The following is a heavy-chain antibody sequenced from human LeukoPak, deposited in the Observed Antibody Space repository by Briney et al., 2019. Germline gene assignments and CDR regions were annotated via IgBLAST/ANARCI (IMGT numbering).Heavy chain of an antibody. CDR3: ARDRYSSGTLLWFDP. D-gene: IGHD3-10*01. CDR1: GGSFSGYY. V-gene: IGHV4-34*01. J-gene: IGHJ5*02. CDR2: INHSGST. Sequence: SETLSLTCAVYGGSFSGYYWSWIRQPPGKGLEWIGEINHSGSTNYNPSLKSRVTISVDTSKNQFSLKLSSVTAEDTAVYYCARDRYSSGTLLWFDPWGQGTLVTVSS.